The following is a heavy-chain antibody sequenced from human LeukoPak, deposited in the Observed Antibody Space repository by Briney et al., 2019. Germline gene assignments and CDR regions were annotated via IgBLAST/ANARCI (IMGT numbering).Heavy chain of an antibody. V-gene: IGHV1-2*06. CDR1: AYSFTDYY. D-gene: IGHD3-22*01. Sequence: ASVKVSCKASAYSFTDYYIHWVRQAPGQGLEWMGRINPKTGVTDYAQIFKGRVTMTRDTSISTAYMELSRLGSDDTAVYYCARSSPTYYFDSSGYYYGDYWGQGTLVTVSS. CDR2: INPKTGVT. J-gene: IGHJ4*02. CDR3: ARSSPTYYFDSSGYYYGDY.